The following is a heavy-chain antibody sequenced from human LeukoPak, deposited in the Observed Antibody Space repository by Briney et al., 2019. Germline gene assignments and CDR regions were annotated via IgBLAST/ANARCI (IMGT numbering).Heavy chain of an antibody. D-gene: IGHD2-8*02. J-gene: IGHJ4*02. CDR1: GFTFSNYW. CDR3: ARDMLGTASISDY. V-gene: IGHV3-7*01. Sequence: GGSLRPSCAASGFTFSNYWMSWVRQAPGKGLECVANIKEDGSEKYYVDSVKGRFTISRDNAKNSLYLQMNSLRAEDTAVYFCARDMLGTASISDYWGQGTLVTVSS. CDR2: IKEDGSEK.